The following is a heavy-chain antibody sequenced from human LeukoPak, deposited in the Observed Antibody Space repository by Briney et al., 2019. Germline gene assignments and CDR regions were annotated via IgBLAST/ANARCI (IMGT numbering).Heavy chain of an antibody. CDR1: GLTFSNHG. V-gene: IGHV3-30*02. J-gene: IGHJ3*02. D-gene: IGHD2-15*01. CDR2: IRNDGSDK. Sequence: GGSLRLSCATAGLTFSNHGMHWVRQAPGKGLEWATFIRNDGSDKYYADSVKGRFTISRDNSKNTQYLQMNTLRAEDTAVYYCAKDKGVVAFDIWGQGTMVTVSS. CDR3: AKDKGVVAFDI.